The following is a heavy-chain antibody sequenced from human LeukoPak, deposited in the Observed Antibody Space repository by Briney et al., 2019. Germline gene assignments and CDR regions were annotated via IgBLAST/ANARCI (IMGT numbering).Heavy chain of an antibody. CDR3: ARRRSYYYDSSGYYSPPGGFDP. CDR1: GGSFSGYY. V-gene: IGHV4-34*01. Sequence: SETLSLTCAVYGGSFSGYYWSWIRQPPGKGLEWVGEINHSGSTNYNPSLKSRVTISVGTPKNQFSLKLSSVTAADTAVYYCARRRSYYYDSSGYYSPPGGFDPWGQGTLVTVSS. CDR2: INHSGST. D-gene: IGHD3-22*01. J-gene: IGHJ5*02.